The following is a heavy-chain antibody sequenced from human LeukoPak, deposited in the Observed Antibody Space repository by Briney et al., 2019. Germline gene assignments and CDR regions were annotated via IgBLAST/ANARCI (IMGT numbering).Heavy chain of an antibody. CDR1: GVSINNYY. V-gene: IGHV4-4*07. CDR3: ARMTPGYYYYMDV. CDR2: IYPSGNT. Sequence: PETLSLTCTVSGVSINNYYWTWIRQPDGKGLEWIAHIYPSGNTNYNPSLKSRVTISADKSKNQFSLRLSSVTAADTAMYYCARMTPGYYYYMDVWGKGTKVTVSS. J-gene: IGHJ6*03.